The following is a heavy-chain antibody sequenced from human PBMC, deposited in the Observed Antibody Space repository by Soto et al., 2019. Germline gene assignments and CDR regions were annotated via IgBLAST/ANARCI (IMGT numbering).Heavy chain of an antibody. CDR1: GFSFDDYT. Sequence: GGSLRLSCGGSGFSFDDYTMHWVRQAPGKGPEWVASLSWNSGFSGYADSVKGRFTISRDNAQSSVHLQMNNLRTEDTALYYCAKGRGTIVVTDAYDIWGQGTMVTVSS. J-gene: IGHJ3*02. V-gene: IGHV3-9*01. CDR2: LSWNSGFS. D-gene: IGHD3-22*01. CDR3: AKGRGTIVVTDAYDI.